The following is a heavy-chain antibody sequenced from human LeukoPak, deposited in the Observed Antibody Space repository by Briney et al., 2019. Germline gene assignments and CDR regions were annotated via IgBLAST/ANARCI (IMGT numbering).Heavy chain of an antibody. V-gene: IGHV3-48*04. Sequence: GGSLRLSCAASGFTFSSYSMNWVRQAPGKGPEWVSYISSSSSTIYYADSVKGRFTISRDNAKNSLYLQMNSLRAEDTAVYYCAGSLPVTTVVTGLDYWGQGTLVTVSS. CDR3: AGSLPVTTVVTGLDY. J-gene: IGHJ4*02. D-gene: IGHD4-23*01. CDR2: ISSSSSTI. CDR1: GFTFSSYS.